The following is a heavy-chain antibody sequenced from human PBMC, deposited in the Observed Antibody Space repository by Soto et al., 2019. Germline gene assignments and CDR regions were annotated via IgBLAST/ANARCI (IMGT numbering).Heavy chain of an antibody. J-gene: IGHJ4*02. Sequence: EVQLVESGGGLVQPGGSLRLSRAASGFTFRVYSMNWIRQAPGKGLEWVSYMTSDMKTIHYADSVKGRFTISRDNAKNLVYLQMTSLRDEDTAVYYCARSVEGHFDYWGQGTLVTVSS. CDR2: MTSDMKTI. V-gene: IGHV3-48*02. D-gene: IGHD6-19*01. CDR1: GFTFRVYS. CDR3: ARSVEGHFDY.